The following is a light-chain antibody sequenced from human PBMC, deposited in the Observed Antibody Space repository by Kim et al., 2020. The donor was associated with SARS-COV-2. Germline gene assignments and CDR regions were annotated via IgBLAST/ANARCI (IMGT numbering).Light chain of an antibody. CDR3: NSRDSSANWV. Sequence: SSELTQDPAVSVALGQTVRITCQGDSLRSYYASWYQQKPGQAPVLVIYGKNNRPSGIPDRFSGSSSGNTASLTITGAQAEDEADYYCNSRDSSANWVFGGGTKLTVL. V-gene: IGLV3-19*01. CDR2: GKN. J-gene: IGLJ3*02. CDR1: SLRSYY.